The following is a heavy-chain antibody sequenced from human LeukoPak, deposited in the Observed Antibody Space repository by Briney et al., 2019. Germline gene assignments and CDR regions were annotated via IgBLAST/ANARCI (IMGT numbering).Heavy chain of an antibody. CDR3: ARGYCSGGTCRYVTKYFDY. V-gene: IGHV5-51*01. CDR1: EYSFTSYW. Sequence: GESLKISCKASEYSFTSYWIGWVRQMPGKGLEWMGLINPGDSDFRYSPSFQGQVTISADKSITTAYLQWSSLKASDTAMYYCARGYCSGGTCRYVTKYFDYWGQGTLVTVSS. D-gene: IGHD2-15*01. CDR2: INPGDSDF. J-gene: IGHJ4*02.